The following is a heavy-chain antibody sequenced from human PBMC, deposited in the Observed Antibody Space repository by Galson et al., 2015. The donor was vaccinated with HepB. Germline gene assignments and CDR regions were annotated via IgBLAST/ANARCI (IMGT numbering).Heavy chain of an antibody. CDR1: GFTFSNAW. CDR3: TTDYDYGSGSYYKGDAFDI. V-gene: IGHV3-15*01. Sequence: SLRLSCAASGFTFSNAWMSWVRQAPGKGLEWVGRIKSKTDGGTTDYAAPVKGRFTISRDDSKKRNTLYLQMNSLKTEDTAVYYCTTDYDYGSGSYYKGDAFDIWGQGTMVTVSS. J-gene: IGHJ3*02. CDR2: IKSKTDGGTT. D-gene: IGHD3-10*01.